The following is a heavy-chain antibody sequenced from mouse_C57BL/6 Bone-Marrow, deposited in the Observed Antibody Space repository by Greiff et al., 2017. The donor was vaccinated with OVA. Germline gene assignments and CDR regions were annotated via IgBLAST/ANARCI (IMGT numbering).Heavy chain of an antibody. Sequence: QVQLQQPGAELVKPGASVKLSCKASGYTFTSYWMHWVKQRPGQGLEWIGQIYPGDGDTNYNGKFKGKATLTADKSSSTAYMQLSSLTSEDSAVYFCARGVLADYFDYWGQGTTLTVSS. CDR1: GYTFTSYW. J-gene: IGHJ2*01. V-gene: IGHV1-80*01. CDR2: IYPGDGDT. D-gene: IGHD6-1*01. CDR3: ARGVLADYFDY.